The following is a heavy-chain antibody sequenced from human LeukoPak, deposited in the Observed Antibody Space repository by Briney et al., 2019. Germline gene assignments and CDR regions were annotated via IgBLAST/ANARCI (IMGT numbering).Heavy chain of an antibody. V-gene: IGHV3-23*01. CDR1: GFTFNRNA. D-gene: IGHD6-19*01. J-gene: IGHJ4*02. CDR3: GRRGEESRGWGDNDS. CDR2: IGGSGDKT. Sequence: GGSLRLSCAASGFTFNRNAISWVRQAPGKGLEWVSTIGGSGDKTFYADSVKGRFTISRDNSKNMLHLQMSSLTGEDTALYYCGRRGEESRGWGDNDSWGQGALVTVS.